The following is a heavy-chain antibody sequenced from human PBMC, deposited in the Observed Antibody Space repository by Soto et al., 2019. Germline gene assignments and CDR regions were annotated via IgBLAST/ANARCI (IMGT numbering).Heavy chain of an antibody. J-gene: IGHJ4*02. CDR2: IYYSGST. Sequence: SETLSLTCTVSGGSISSYYWSWIRQPPGKGLEWIGYIYYSGSTNYNPSLKSRVTISVDTSKNQFSLKLSSVTAADTAVYYCARHAYFFDSSGYYEYLFAYCGQGTLVPGSS. CDR3: ARHAYFFDSSGYYEYLFAY. V-gene: IGHV4-59*08. D-gene: IGHD3-22*01. CDR1: GGSISSYY.